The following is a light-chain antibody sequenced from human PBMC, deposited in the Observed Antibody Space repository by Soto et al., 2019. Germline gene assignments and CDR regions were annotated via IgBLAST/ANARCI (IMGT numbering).Light chain of an antibody. J-gene: IGLJ1*01. Sequence: SVLTQPASVSGSPGQSITISCTGTSGDVGFYNLVSWYQHHPGKAPKFMIYEVSKRPSGVSNRFSGSKSGNTASLTISGLQAEDEADYYCCSYAGSRTYVFGTGTKLTVL. V-gene: IGLV2-23*02. CDR3: CSYAGSRTYV. CDR2: EVS. CDR1: SGDVGFYNL.